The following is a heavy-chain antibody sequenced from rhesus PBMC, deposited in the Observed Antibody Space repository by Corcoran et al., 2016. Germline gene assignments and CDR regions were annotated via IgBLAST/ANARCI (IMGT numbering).Heavy chain of an antibody. D-gene: IGHD6S26*01. V-gene: IGHV4-80*01. CDR1: GDSFSSYW. CDR2: INGNSGST. Sequence: QVQLQESGPGLVKPSETLSLTCAVSGDSFSSYWWSWIRQPPGKGLEWIGEINGNSGSTTYNPSLKSRVTISKDASKNQFSLKLSSVTAADTAVYYCARSSGWSQSWDYWGQGVLVTVSS. CDR3: ARSSGWSQSWDY. J-gene: IGHJ4*01.